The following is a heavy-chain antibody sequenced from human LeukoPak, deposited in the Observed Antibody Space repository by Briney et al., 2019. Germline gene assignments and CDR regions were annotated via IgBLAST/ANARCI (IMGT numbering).Heavy chain of an antibody. V-gene: IGHV3-33*01. Sequence: GGSLRLSCAASGFTFSSYGMHWVRQAPGKGLEWVAVIWYDGSNKYYADSVKGRFTISRDNSKNTLYLQMNSLRGEDTAVYYCARASPQYGMDVWGQGTTVTVSS. CDR3: ARASPQYGMDV. CDR1: GFTFSSYG. CDR2: IWYDGSNK. J-gene: IGHJ6*02.